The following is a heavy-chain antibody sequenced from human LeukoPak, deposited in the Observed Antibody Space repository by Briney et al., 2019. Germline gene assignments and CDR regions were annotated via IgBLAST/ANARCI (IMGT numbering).Heavy chain of an antibody. J-gene: IGHJ4*02. CDR3: AREVLAALDY. CDR1: GFTFSSYS. V-gene: IGHV3-48*01. CDR2: ISSSSSTI. D-gene: IGHD6-6*01. Sequence: GGSLRLSCAASGFTFSSYSMNWVRQAPGKGVEWVSYISSSSSTIYYADSVKGRFTISRDNAKNSLYLQMNSLRAEDTAVYYCAREVLAALDYWGQGTLVTVSS.